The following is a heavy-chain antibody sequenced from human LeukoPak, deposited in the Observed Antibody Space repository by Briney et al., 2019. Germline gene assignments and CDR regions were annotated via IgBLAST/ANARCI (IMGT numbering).Heavy chain of an antibody. CDR2: IKQDGSDK. J-gene: IGHJ4*02. CDR1: GFTFDDYA. Sequence: GGSLRLSCAASGFTFDDYAMHWVRQAPGKGLEWVANIKQDGSDKYYVDSVKGRFTISRDNAKNSLYLQMNSLRAEDTAVYYCAKGLRYFDWLGFLSSDYWGQGTLVTVSS. V-gene: IGHV3-7*03. CDR3: AKGLRYFDWLGFLSSDY. D-gene: IGHD3-9*01.